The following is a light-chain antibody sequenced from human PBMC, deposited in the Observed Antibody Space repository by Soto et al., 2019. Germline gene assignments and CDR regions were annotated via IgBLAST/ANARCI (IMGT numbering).Light chain of an antibody. Sequence: ETGMTQSPATLSVSPGERASLXCRASQTLTRELAWYQQKPGEAPRLLMSCASTRANGSPARFSGSGSVTEFTRTISSLQSEDFAVYYGQQYNNWPWTFGQGTKVDIK. CDR3: QQYNNWPWT. V-gene: IGKV3-15*01. CDR2: CAS. CDR1: QTLTRE. J-gene: IGKJ1*01.